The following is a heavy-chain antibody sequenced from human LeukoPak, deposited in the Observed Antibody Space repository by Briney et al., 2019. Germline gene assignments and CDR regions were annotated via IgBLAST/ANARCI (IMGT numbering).Heavy chain of an antibody. J-gene: IGHJ4*02. CDR3: ARRSWVVVVPPAQSYFDY. CDR2: IYYSGST. CDR1: GGSISSSSYY. V-gene: IGHV4-39*07. Sequence: SETLSLTCTVSGGSISSSSYYWGWIRQPPGKGLEWIGSIYYSGSTYYNPSLKSRVTISVDTSKNQFSLKLSSVTAADTALYYCARRSWVVVVPPAQSYFDYWAQGTLVTVSS. D-gene: IGHD2-2*01.